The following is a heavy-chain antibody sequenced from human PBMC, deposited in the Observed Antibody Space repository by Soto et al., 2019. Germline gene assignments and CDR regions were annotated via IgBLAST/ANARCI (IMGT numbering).Heavy chain of an antibody. J-gene: IGHJ3*02. CDR1: GFTFDDYS. V-gene: IGHV3-30-3*01. Sequence: QVQLVESGGGVVQPGRALRLSCAAFGFTFDDYSMHWVRQAPVKGLEWGALLSYEGSNKYSADTVKGRFTISRDNAKNTLFLEVNSLITEDTAVYDCESADIQYACNDGFNIWGQVTMLNDSS. CDR3: ESADIQYACNDGFNI. CDR2: LSYEGSNK. D-gene: IGHD2-2*01.